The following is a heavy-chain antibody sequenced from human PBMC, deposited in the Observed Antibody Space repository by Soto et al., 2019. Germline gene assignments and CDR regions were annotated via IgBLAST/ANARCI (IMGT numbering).Heavy chain of an antibody. CDR1: GGSISSYY. CDR2: IYYSGST. V-gene: IGHV4-59*08. Sequence: NPSETLSLTCTVSGGSISSYYWSWIRQPPGKGLEWIGYIYYSGSTNYNPSLKSRVTISVDTSKNQFSLKLSSVTAADTAVYYCARTYDDSGPNSGGYGFDTWGQGTMVTVS. CDR3: ARTYDDSGPNSGGYGFDT. J-gene: IGHJ3*02. D-gene: IGHD3-22*01.